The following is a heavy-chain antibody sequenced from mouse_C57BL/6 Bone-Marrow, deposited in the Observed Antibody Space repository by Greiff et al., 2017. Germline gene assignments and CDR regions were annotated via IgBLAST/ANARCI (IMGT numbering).Heavy chain of an antibody. J-gene: IGHJ2*01. Sequence: QVQLQQSGAELVRPGTSVKLSCKASGYTFTSYWMHWVKQRPGQGLEWIGVIDPSDSYTNYNQKFKGKATLTVDKSSSTAYMQLSSLTSEDAAVYYCSYGFDYWVQGTTLTVSS. V-gene: IGHV1-59*01. CDR3: SYGFDY. D-gene: IGHD1-1*02. CDR1: GYTFTSYW. CDR2: IDPSDSYT.